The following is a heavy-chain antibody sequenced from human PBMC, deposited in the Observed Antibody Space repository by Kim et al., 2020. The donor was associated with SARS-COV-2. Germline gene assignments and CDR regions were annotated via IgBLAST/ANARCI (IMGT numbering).Heavy chain of an antibody. V-gene: IGHV3-30*18. CDR1: GFTFSSYG. J-gene: IGHJ3*02. CDR2: ISYDGSNK. D-gene: IGHD3-3*01. CDR3: AKYENVYAFDI. Sequence: GGSLRLSCAASGFTFSSYGMHWVRQAPGKGLEWVAVISYDGSNKYYADSVKGRFTISRDNSKNTLYLQMNSLRAEDTAVYYCAKYENVYAFDIWGQGTMVTVSS.